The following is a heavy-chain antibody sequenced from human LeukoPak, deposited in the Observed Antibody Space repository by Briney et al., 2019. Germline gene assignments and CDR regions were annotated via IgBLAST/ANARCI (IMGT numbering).Heavy chain of an antibody. Sequence: SGGSLRLSCAASGFTFSSYSMNWVRQAPGKGLEWVSSISSSSSYIYYADSVKGRFTISRDNAKNSLYLQVNSLRAEDTAVYYCAREKVAWFGESEGVANYYGMDVWGQGTTVTVSS. D-gene: IGHD3-10*01. CDR2: ISSSSSYI. V-gene: IGHV3-21*01. CDR3: AREKVAWFGESEGVANYYGMDV. CDR1: GFTFSSYS. J-gene: IGHJ6*02.